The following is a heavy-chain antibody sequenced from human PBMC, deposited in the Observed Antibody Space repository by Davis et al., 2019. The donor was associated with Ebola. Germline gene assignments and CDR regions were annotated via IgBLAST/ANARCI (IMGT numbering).Heavy chain of an antibody. J-gene: IGHJ6*02. V-gene: IGHV4-34*01. CDR3: ARGRLVVYARYYYYYYGMDV. CDR1: GGSFSGYY. Sequence: SETLSLTCAVYGGSFSGYYWSWIRQPPGKGLEWIGEINHSGSTNYNPSLKSRVTISVDTSKNQFSLKLSSVTAADTAVYYCARGRLVVYARYYYYYYGMDVWGQGTTVTVSS. D-gene: IGHD2-8*02. CDR2: INHSGST.